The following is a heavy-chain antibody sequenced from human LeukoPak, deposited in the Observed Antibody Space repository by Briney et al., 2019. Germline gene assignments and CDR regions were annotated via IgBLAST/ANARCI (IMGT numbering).Heavy chain of an antibody. CDR3: ARAGYSSGWYGGYYFDY. V-gene: IGHV4-61*02. D-gene: IGHD6-19*01. Sequence: SQTLYLTCTVSGGSISSGSYYWSWIRQPAGKGLEWIGRIYTSGSTNYNPSLKSRVTISVDTSKNQFSLKLSSVTAADTAVYYCARAGYSSGWYGGYYFDYWGQGTLVTVSS. CDR2: IYTSGST. J-gene: IGHJ4*02. CDR1: GGSISSGSYY.